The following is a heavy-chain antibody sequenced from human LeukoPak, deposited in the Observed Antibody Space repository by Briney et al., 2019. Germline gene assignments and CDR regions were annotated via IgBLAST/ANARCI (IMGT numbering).Heavy chain of an antibody. D-gene: IGHD1-26*01. V-gene: IGHV4-61*02. CDR2: IYTSGST. Sequence: PSETLSLTCTVSGGSVSSGIYYWSWIRQPAGKGLEWIGRIYTSGSTNYNPSLKSRVTMSVDTSKNQFSLKLSSVTAADTAVYYCAREGGSYRSFDYWGQGTLVTVSS. CDR1: GGSVSSGIYY. J-gene: IGHJ4*02. CDR3: AREGGSYRSFDY.